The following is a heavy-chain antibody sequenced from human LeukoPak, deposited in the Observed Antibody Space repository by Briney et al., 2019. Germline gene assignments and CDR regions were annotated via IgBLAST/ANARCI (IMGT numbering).Heavy chain of an antibody. V-gene: IGHV1-46*01. CDR1: GYTFTSYY. J-gene: IGHJ4*02. CDR3: ARVGVYYDSSGYYSD. Sequence: ASVKVSCKASGYTFTSYYMHWVRQAPGQGLEWMGIINPSGGSTSYAQKFQGRVTMTRDTSTSTVYMVLSSLRSEDTAVYYCARVGVYYDSSGYYSDWGQGTLVTVSS. D-gene: IGHD3-22*01. CDR2: INPSGGST.